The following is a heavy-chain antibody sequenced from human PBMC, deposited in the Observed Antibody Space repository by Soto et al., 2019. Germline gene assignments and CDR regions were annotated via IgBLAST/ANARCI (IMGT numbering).Heavy chain of an antibody. CDR2: IYYSGST. V-gene: IGHV4-31*03. D-gene: IGHD4-17*01. J-gene: IGHJ4*02. CDR1: GGSISSGGYY. CDR3: ARRYGASFDY. Sequence: GNSSETLSLTCTVSGGSISSGGYYWSWIRQHPGKGLEWIGYIYYSGSTYYNPSLKSRVTISVDTSKNQFSLKLSSVTAADTAVYYCARRYGASFDYWGQGTLVTVSS.